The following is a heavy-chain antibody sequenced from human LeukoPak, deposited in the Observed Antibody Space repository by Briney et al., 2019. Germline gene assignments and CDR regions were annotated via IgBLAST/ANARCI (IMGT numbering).Heavy chain of an antibody. Sequence: GGSLRLSCAASGFTFSSYWMNWARQAPGKGLEWVASINHNGNVNYYVDSVKGRFTISRDNAKNSLYLQTSNLRAEDTAVYFCARGGGLDVWGQGATVTVSS. J-gene: IGHJ6*02. CDR1: GFTFSSYW. CDR3: ARGGGLDV. D-gene: IGHD3-16*01. CDR2: INHNGNVN. V-gene: IGHV3-7*03.